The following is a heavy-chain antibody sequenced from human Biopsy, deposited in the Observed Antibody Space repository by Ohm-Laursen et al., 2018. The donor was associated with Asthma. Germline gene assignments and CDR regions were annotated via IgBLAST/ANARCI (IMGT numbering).Heavy chain of an antibody. J-gene: IGHJ6*02. CDR2: ISVYNGST. CDR3: ARAVDYSHYYGIDV. Sequence: ASVKVSCKTSGYTFNSAGITWVRQAPGQGLEWMGWISVYNGSTKVAQKLQDRVTMITDTSTSTAYMELRSLGSDDTAVYFCARAVDYSHYYGIDVWGQGTTVTVS. CDR1: GYTFNSAG. V-gene: IGHV1-18*01. D-gene: IGHD3-10*01.